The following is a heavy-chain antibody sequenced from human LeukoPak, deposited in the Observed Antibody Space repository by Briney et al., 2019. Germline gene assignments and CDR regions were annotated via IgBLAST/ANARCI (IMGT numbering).Heavy chain of an antibody. J-gene: IGHJ4*02. CDR1: GGSISSYY. D-gene: IGHD4-17*01. CDR3: ARGTTVTLPGY. V-gene: IGHV4-59*01. Sequence: SETLSLTCTVSGGSISSYYWSWIRQPPGKRLEWIGYIYYSGSTNYNPSLKSRVTISVDTSKNQFSLKLSSVTAADTAVYYCARGTTVTLPGYWGQGTLVTVSS. CDR2: IYYSGST.